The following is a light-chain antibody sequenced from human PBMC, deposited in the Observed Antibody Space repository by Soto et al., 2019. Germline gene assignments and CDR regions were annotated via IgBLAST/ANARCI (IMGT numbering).Light chain of an antibody. J-gene: IGKJ4*01. V-gene: IGKV1-12*01. CDR1: RDIRTN. Sequence: DIQMTKSPSSLPASVGDRVTITFRASRDIRTNLAWNKQRPGTAPELLIIDASTLQSGVPSRISGSGSGTEFTLTISRLQPEDTGTFFCQQINSFPPTFGGGSKVAI. CDR3: QQINSFPPT. CDR2: DAS.